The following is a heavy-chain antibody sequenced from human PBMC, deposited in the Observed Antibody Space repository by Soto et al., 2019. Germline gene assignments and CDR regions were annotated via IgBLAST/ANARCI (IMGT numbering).Heavy chain of an antibody. J-gene: IGHJ6*02. CDR1: GFTFSNAW. CDR2: IKSKTDGGTT. D-gene: IGHD3-3*01. CDR3: TTRITIFGVVTQYGMDV. V-gene: IGHV3-15*07. Sequence: GGSLRLSCASSGFTFSNAWMNWVRQAPGKGLEWVGRIKSKTDGGTTDYAAPVKGRFTISRDDSKNTLYLQMNSLKTEDTAVYYCTTRITIFGVVTQYGMDVWGQGTTVTVSS.